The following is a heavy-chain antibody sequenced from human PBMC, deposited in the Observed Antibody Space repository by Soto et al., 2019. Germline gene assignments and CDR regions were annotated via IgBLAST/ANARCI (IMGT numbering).Heavy chain of an antibody. CDR3: ARGANYDFWSGYYDAFDI. CDR2: IYYSGST. CDR1: GGSISSYY. D-gene: IGHD3-3*01. J-gene: IGHJ3*02. V-gene: IGHV4-59*01. Sequence: SETLSLTCTVSGGSISSYYWSWIRQPPGKGLEWIGYIYYSGSTNYNPALKSRVTISVATAKNQFSLKLSSVTAADTAVYYCARGANYDFWSGYYDAFDIWGQGTMVTVSS.